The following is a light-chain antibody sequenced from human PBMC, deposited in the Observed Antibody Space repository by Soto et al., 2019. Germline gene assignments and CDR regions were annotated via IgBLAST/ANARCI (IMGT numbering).Light chain of an antibody. CDR3: AAWNDSLNGVV. V-gene: IGLV1-44*01. CDR2: TTN. CDR1: SSTIGSKT. Sequence: QSVLTQPPSASGTPGQRVTISCSGSSSTIGSKTLNWYQHLPGSAPKLLIYTTNQRPSGVPDRFSGSKSGTSASLAISGLQPEDEADYYCAAWNDSLNGVVFATGTKVTVL. J-gene: IGLJ1*01.